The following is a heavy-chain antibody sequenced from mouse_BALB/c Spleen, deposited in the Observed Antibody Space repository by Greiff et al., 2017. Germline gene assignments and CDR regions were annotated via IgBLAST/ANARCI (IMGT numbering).Heavy chain of an antibody. D-gene: IGHD1-1*01. Sequence: EVKLMESGGGLVKPGGSLKLSCAASGFTFSSYTMSWVRQTPEKRLEWVATISSGGSYTYYPDSVKGRFTISRDNAKNTLYLQMSSLKSEDTAMYYCTSSSYGYFDVWGAGTTVTVSS. CDR3: TSSSYGYFDV. CDR1: GFTFSSYT. V-gene: IGHV5-6-4*01. J-gene: IGHJ1*01. CDR2: ISSGGSYT.